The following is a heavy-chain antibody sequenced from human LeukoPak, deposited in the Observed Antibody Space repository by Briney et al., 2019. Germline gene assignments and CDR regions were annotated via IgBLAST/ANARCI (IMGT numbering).Heavy chain of an antibody. CDR2: IRYDGSNK. Sequence: GGSLRLSCAASGFTFSSYGMHWVRQAPGKGLEWVAFIRYDGSNKYYADSVKGRFTISRDNSKNTLYLQMNSLRAEDTAVYYCAKVERVAAAGNVDYWGQGTLVTVSS. CDR1: GFTFSSYG. J-gene: IGHJ4*02. CDR3: AKVERVAAAGNVDY. V-gene: IGHV3-30*02. D-gene: IGHD6-13*01.